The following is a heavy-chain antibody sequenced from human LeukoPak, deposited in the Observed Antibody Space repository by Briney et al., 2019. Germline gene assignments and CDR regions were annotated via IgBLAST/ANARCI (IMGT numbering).Heavy chain of an antibody. CDR2: IYYSGST. Sequence: SETLSLTCTVSGGSINYYYWSWIRQPPGKGLEWIAYIYYSGSTNYNPSLKSRVTISVDTSNNQLSLKPSSVTAADTAVYYCARITYGDNHFDIWGQGTMVTVSS. J-gene: IGHJ3*02. V-gene: IGHV4-59*01. D-gene: IGHD4-23*01. CDR1: GGSINYYY. CDR3: ARITYGDNHFDI.